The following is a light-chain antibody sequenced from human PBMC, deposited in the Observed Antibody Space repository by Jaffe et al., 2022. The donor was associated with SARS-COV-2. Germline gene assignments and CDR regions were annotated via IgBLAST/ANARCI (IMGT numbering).Light chain of an antibody. CDR3: MQALQTPRT. Sequence: EIVMTQSPLSLPVTPGEPASFSCRSSQSPLHGNGYNYLDWYLQKPGQSPQLLIYLGSNRASGVPDRFSGSGSGTDFTLKISRVEADDVGVYYCMQALQTPRTFGQGTKLEIK. CDR2: LGS. CDR1: QSPLHGNGYNY. V-gene: IGKV2-28*01. J-gene: IGKJ2*01.